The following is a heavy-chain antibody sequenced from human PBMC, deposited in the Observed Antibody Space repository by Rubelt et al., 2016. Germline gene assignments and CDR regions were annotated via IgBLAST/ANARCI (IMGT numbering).Heavy chain of an antibody. J-gene: IGHJ4*02. CDR2: IYSGGST. D-gene: IGHD3-22*01. CDR3: AEAHELGVVITTPFDY. Sequence: VIYSGGSTYYADSVKGRFTISRDNSKNTLYLQMNSLRAEDTAVYYCAEAHELGVVITTPFDYWGQGTLVTVSS. V-gene: IGHV3-53*01.